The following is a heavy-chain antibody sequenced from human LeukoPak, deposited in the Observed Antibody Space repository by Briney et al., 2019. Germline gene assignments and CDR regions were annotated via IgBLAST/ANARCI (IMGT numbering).Heavy chain of an antibody. Sequence: GGSLRLSCAASGFTFSSYSMNWVRQAPGKGLEGVSSISSSSSYIYYADSVKGRFTISRDNAKNSLYLQMNSLRAEDTAVYYCARDLPMITFGDSELDYWGQGTLVTVSS. CDR2: ISSSSSYI. CDR1: GFTFSSYS. V-gene: IGHV3-21*01. CDR3: ARDLPMITFGDSELDY. J-gene: IGHJ4*02. D-gene: IGHD3-16*01.